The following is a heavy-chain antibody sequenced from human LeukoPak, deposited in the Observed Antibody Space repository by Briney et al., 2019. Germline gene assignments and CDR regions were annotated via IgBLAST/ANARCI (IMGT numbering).Heavy chain of an antibody. Sequence: GGSLRLSCAASGFTFSSYWMSWVRQAPGKGLEWVANIKQDGSEKYYVDSVKGRSTISRDNAKNSLYLQMNSLRAEDTAVYYCARGRGGSYLGAFDIWGQGTMVTVSS. CDR1: GFTFSSYW. CDR3: ARGRGGSYLGAFDI. CDR2: IKQDGSEK. V-gene: IGHV3-7*01. J-gene: IGHJ3*02. D-gene: IGHD1-26*01.